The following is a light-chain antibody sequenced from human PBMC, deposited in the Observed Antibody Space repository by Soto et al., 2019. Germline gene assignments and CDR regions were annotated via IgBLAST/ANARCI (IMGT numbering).Light chain of an antibody. CDR3: SSYAGSNPVV. J-gene: IGLJ1*01. CDR1: SSDVGGYNY. CDR2: EVS. Sequence: QSALTQPPSASGSPGQSVTISCTGTSSDVGGYNYVSWYQQHPGKAPKLMIYEVSKRPSGVPDRFSGSKSGNTASLTVSGLQAEDEADYYCSSYAGSNPVVFGTGTKVTVL. V-gene: IGLV2-8*01.